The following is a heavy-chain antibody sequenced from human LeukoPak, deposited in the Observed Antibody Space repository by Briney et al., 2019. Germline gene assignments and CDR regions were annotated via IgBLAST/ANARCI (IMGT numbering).Heavy chain of an antibody. D-gene: IGHD3-22*01. CDR3: ARDGGYYYDSSGYYY. CDR2: INPNSGDT. Sequence: GASVKVSCKASGYTFTSYGISWVRQAPGQGLEWMAWINPNSGDTKYAQKFQGRVTMTRDTSIRTAYMELSSLRSDDTAVYYCARDGGYYYDSSGYYYWGQGTLVTVSS. V-gene: IGHV1-2*02. CDR1: GYTFTSYG. J-gene: IGHJ4*02.